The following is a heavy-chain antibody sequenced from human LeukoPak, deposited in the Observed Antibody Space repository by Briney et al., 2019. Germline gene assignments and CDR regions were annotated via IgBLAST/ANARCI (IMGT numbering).Heavy chain of an antibody. CDR3: ARGPITFGGVIAAYYFDY. CDR1: GGSISSYY. V-gene: IGHV4-59*08. Sequence: SETLSLTCTVSGGSISSYYWSWIRQPPGKGLEWIGYIYYSGSTNYNPSLKSRVTISVDTSKNQFSLKLSSVTAADTAVYYCARGPITFGGVIAAYYFDYWGQGTLVTVSS. J-gene: IGHJ4*02. CDR2: IYYSGST. D-gene: IGHD3-16*02.